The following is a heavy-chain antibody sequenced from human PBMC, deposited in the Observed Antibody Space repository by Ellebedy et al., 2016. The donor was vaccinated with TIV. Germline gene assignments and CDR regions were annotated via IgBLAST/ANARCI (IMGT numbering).Heavy chain of an antibody. Sequence: MPSETLSLTCAVYGGSFTGYFWSWIRQPPGKGLEWIGEVNPSGTTNDNPSLKSRVTISVDTPKNQFSLRLTSVTAADTAVYYCVRGLGYCTNGVCRMDVWGQGTTVTVSS. CDR3: VRGLGYCTNGVCRMDV. V-gene: IGHV4-34*01. J-gene: IGHJ6*02. D-gene: IGHD2-8*01. CDR2: VNPSGTT. CDR1: GGSFTGYF.